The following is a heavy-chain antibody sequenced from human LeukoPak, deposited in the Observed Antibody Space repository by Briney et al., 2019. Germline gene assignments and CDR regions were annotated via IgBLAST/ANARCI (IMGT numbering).Heavy chain of an antibody. J-gene: IGHJ4*02. CDR1: GFSFSDHY. CDR2: ISSSGTYT. Sequence: GGSLRLSCAASGFSFSDHYMSWVRQAPGKGLEWISYISSSGTYTTYTDSVKGRFTVSRDSAKKSLYLQMNNLRAEDTAVYYCASGTDSYDSGGSFREPFFAYWGQGTLVSVSS. CDR3: ASGTDSYDSGGSFREPFFAY. D-gene: IGHD3-22*01. V-gene: IGHV3-11*03.